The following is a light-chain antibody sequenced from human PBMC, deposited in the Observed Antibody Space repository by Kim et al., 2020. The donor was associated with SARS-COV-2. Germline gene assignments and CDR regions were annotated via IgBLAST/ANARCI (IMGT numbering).Light chain of an antibody. CDR1: QSISSY. CDR2: AAS. CDR3: QQSYSTPQT. J-gene: IGKJ2*01. V-gene: IGKV1-39*01. Sequence: DIQMTQSPSSLSASVGDRVTITCRASQSISSYLNWYQQKPGKAPKLLIYAASSLQSGVPSRFSGSGSGTDFTLTISSLQPEDFATYYCQQSYSTPQTFGQGTKLDI.